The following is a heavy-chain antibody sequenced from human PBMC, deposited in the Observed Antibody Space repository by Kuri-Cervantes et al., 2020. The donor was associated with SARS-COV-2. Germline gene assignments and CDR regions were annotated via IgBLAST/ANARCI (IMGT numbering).Heavy chain of an antibody. CDR1: GGTFSSYA. V-gene: IGHV1-69*06. CDR2: IIPLFGTT. J-gene: IGHJ4*02. D-gene: IGHD2-2*01. Sequence: SVKVSCKASGGTFSSYAVTWVRQAPGQGLEWMGRIIPLFGTTIYAQKFRGRVTITADKSTNTAYMELSSLRSEDTAVYYCARPYCSSTTCYDGTFDSWGQGALVTVSS. CDR3: ARPYCSSTTCYDGTFDS.